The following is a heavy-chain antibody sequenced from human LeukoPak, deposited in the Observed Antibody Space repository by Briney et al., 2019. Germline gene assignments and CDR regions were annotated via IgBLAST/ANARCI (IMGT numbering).Heavy chain of an antibody. CDR3: ARDLTTIGAFDI. Sequence: PSETLSLTCTVSGGSISSGDYYWSWIRQPPGKGLEWIGYIYYSGSTYYNPSLKSRVTISVDTSKNQFSLKLSSVTAADTAVYYCARDLTTIGAFDIWGQGTMVTVSS. CDR1: GGSISSGDYY. D-gene: IGHD4-17*01. CDR2: IYYSGST. J-gene: IGHJ3*02. V-gene: IGHV4-30-4*01.